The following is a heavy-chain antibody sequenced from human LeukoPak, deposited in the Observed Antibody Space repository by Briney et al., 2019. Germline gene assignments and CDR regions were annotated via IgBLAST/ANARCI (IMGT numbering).Heavy chain of an antibody. J-gene: IGHJ4*02. CDR2: ISGSGGST. V-gene: IGHV3-23*01. D-gene: IGHD3-22*01. CDR1: GFTFSSYA. Sequence: GGSLRLSCAASGFTFSSYAMSWVRQAPGKGLEWVSAISGSGGSTYYADSVEGRFTISRDNSKNTLYLQMNSLRAEDTAVYYCAKFGSRYYYDSSGYYFDYWGQGTLVTVSS. CDR3: AKFGSRYYYDSSGYYFDY.